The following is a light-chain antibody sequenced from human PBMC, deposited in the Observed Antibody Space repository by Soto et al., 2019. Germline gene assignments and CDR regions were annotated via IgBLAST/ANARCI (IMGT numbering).Light chain of an antibody. Sequence: DIDKTQPQSTLDTIVGDNVPISGQATQDISNSLNWYQQKPGKAPRLLIYDASNLETGVPSRFSGSGSGTDFTFTISSLQPEDIATYYCQHCHSLHLTFGQGTRLEIK. CDR2: DAS. J-gene: IGKJ5*01. V-gene: IGKV1-33*01. CDR1: QDISNS. CDR3: QHCHSLHLT.